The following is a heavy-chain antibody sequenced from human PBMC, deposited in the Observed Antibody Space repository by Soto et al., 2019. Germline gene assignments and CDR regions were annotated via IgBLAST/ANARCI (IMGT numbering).Heavy chain of an antibody. Sequence: SGPTLVNPTQTLTLTCTFSGFSLSTSGMCVSWIRQPPGKALEWLALIDWDDDKYYSTSLKTRLTISKDTSKNQVVLTMTNMDPVDTATYYCARVPYNWNDVGYYYGMDVWGQGTTVTVSS. CDR1: GFSLSTSGMC. D-gene: IGHD1-1*01. CDR3: ARVPYNWNDVGYYYGMDV. V-gene: IGHV2-70*01. J-gene: IGHJ6*02. CDR2: IDWDDDK.